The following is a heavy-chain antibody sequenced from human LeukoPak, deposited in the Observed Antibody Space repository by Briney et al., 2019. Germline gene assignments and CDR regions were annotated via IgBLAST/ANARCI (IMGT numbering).Heavy chain of an antibody. D-gene: IGHD6-13*01. V-gene: IGHV4-59*01. CDR2: IYYSGST. CDR1: GGSISSYY. J-gene: IGHJ4*02. CDR3: ARARIAAAGTYQYFDY. Sequence: SETLSLTRTVSGGSISSYYWSWIRQPRGKGLEWIGYIYYSGSTNYNPSLKSRVTISVDTSKNQFSLKLSSVTAADTAVYYCARARIAAAGTYQYFDYWGQGTLVTVSS.